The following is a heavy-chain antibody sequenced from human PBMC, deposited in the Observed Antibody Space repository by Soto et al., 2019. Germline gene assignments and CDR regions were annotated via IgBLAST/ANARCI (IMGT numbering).Heavy chain of an antibody. CDR3: GRDGGVPADITDYYYGMDV. CDR1: VFTFISYS. J-gene: IGHJ6*02. D-gene: IGHD2-2*02. CDR2: ISSSSSYI. V-gene: IGHV3-21*01. Sequence: PGWSXRLSGSASVFTFISYSMNWFRHAPGKGLGWVSSISSSSSYIYYADSVKGRITISRDNAKNSLYLQMNSLRAEDTAVYYCGRDGGVPADITDYYYGMDVWGQGTTVTVSS.